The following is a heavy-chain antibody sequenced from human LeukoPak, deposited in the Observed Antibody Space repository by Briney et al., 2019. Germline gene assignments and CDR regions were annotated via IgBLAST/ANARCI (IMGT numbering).Heavy chain of an antibody. CDR1: GFTFSSYW. Sequence: GGSLRLSCVASGFTFSSYWMTWVRQAPGKGLEWVANIKDDGSEKYYVDSVKGRFSISRDNAKNSLFLQMNSPRAEDTAVYYCARDRYSSKWGQGTLVTVSS. CDR3: ARDRYSSK. D-gene: IGHD6-19*01. V-gene: IGHV3-7*01. CDR2: IKDDGSEK. J-gene: IGHJ1*01.